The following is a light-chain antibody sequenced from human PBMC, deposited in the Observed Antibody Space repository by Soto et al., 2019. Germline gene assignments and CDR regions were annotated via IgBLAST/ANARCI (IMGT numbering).Light chain of an antibody. CDR2: GAS. J-gene: IGKJ4*01. V-gene: IGKV2-28*01. CDR1: QSLLHSNGYNY. CDR3: QQYNNWPVT. Sequence: DIVMTQSPLSLPVTPGEPASISCRSSQSLLHSNGYNYLDWYLQKPGQSPQLLIYGASTRATGIAARFSGSGSGTEFTLTISGLQSEDFATYYCQQYNNWPVTFGGGTKVDIK.